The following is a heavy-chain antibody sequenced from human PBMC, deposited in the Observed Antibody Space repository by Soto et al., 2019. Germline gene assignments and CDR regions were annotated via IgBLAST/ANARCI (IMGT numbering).Heavy chain of an antibody. Sequence: ASVKVSCKASGYTFTSYAMHWVRQAPGQRLEWMGWINAGNGNTKYSQKFQGRVTITRDTSASTAYMELSSLRSEDTAVYYCAVPRAEYYDFWSGYPGHFDYWGQGTLVTV. D-gene: IGHD3-3*01. V-gene: IGHV1-3*01. J-gene: IGHJ4*02. CDR1: GYTFTSYA. CDR3: AVPRAEYYDFWSGYPGHFDY. CDR2: INAGNGNT.